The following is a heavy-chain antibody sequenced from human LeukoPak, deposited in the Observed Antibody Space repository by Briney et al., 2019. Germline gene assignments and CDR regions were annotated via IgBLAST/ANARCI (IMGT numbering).Heavy chain of an antibody. CDR2: ISWNSGSI. CDR1: GFTFDDYA. CDR3: AKDMGRWQLQLVAFDI. V-gene: IGHV3-9*03. J-gene: IGHJ3*02. Sequence: PGGSLRLSCAASGFTFDDYAMHWVRQAPGKGLEWVSGISWNSGSIGYADSVKGRFTISRDNAKNSLYLQMNSLRAEDMALYYCAKDMGRWQLQLVAFDIWGQGTMVTVSS. D-gene: IGHD6-6*01.